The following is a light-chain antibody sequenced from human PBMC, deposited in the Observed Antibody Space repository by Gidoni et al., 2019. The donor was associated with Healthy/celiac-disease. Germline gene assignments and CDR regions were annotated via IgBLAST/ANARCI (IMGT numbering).Light chain of an antibody. CDR3: NSRDSSGNHPV. CDR1: SLRSYY. Sequence: SSELPQDPAVSVALGPTVRITCQGDSLRSYYASWYQQKPGQAPVLVIYGKNNRPSGFPDRFSGSSSGNTASLTITGAQAEDEADYYCNSRDSSGNHPVFGGGTKLTVL. CDR2: GKN. J-gene: IGLJ2*01. V-gene: IGLV3-19*01.